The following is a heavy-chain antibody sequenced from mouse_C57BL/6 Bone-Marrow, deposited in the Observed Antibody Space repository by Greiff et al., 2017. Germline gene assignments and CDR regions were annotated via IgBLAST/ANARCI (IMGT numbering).Heavy chain of an antibody. J-gene: IGHJ4*01. CDR3: AKLTTVVATGEYAMDY. D-gene: IGHD1-1*01. CDR1: GFSLTSYG. CDR2: IWGGGST. V-gene: IGHV2-9*01. Sequence: VQGVESGPGLVAPSQSLSITCTVSGFSLTSYGVDWVRQPPGKGLEWLGVIWGGGSTNYNSALMSRLSISKDNSKSQVFLKMNSLQTDDTAMYYCAKLTTVVATGEYAMDYWGQGTSVTVSS.